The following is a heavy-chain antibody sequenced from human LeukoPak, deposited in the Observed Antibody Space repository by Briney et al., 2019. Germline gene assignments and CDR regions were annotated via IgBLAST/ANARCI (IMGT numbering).Heavy chain of an antibody. CDR1: GFTVSSNY. CDR2: IYSGGST. Sequence: GGSLRLSCAASGFTVSSNYMSWVRQAPGKGLEWVSVIYSGGSTYYADSVKGRFTISRDNSKNTLYLQMNSLRAEDTAVYYWARGLYGGNSAIDYWGQGTLVTVSS. CDR3: ARGLYGGNSAIDY. D-gene: IGHD4-23*01. J-gene: IGHJ4*02. V-gene: IGHV3-53*01.